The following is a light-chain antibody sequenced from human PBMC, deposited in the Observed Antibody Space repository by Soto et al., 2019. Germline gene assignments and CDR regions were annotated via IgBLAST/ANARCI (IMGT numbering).Light chain of an antibody. V-gene: IGLV2-14*01. CDR2: EVS. J-gene: IGLJ1*01. CDR1: SSDVGGYNY. Sequence: QSVLTQPASVSGSPGQSITISCTGTSSDVGGYNYVSWYQQYPGKARKLMIYEVSNRPSGVSNRFSGSTSGNTASLTISGLQAEDEADYYCTSYTSSSTYVFGSGTKVTVL. CDR3: TSYTSSSTYV.